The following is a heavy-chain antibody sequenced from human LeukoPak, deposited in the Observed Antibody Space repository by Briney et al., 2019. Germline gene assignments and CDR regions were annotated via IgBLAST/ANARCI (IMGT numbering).Heavy chain of an antibody. CDR1: GFTFSSYG. Sequence: GGSLRLSCAASGFTFSSYGMHWVRQAPGKGLEWVVFIRYDGSNKYYADSVKGRFTISRDNSKNTLYLQMNSLRAEDTAVYYCAKESPRTLTGYYTNAFDYWGQGTLVTVSS. CDR2: IRYDGSNK. D-gene: IGHD3-9*01. CDR3: AKESPRTLTGYYTNAFDY. V-gene: IGHV3-30*02. J-gene: IGHJ4*02.